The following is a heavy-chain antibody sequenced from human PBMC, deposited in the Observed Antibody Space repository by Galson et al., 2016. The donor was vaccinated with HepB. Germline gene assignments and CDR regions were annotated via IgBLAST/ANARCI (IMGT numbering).Heavy chain of an antibody. Sequence: SVKVSCKASGGTFSTYAINWVRQAPGQGLEWMGGIIPMLDTTNYAQKFQGRLTITADESTRTAFMDLSSLRSEDTAMYCCARDGYSSGWDRDGYWGQGTLVTVSS. D-gene: IGHD6-19*01. CDR2: IIPMLDTT. V-gene: IGHV1-69*13. J-gene: IGHJ4*02. CDR1: GGTFSTYA. CDR3: ARDGYSSGWDRDGY.